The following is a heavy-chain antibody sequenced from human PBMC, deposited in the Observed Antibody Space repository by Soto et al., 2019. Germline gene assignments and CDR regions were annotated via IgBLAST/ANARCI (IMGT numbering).Heavy chain of an antibody. CDR2: ISSSSTTI. CDR1: GFTFSKYS. V-gene: IGHV3-48*02. Sequence: EVQLVESGGGLVQPGGSLRLSCAASGFTFSKYSMNWVRQAPGKGLEWVSYISSSSTTIYYADSVKGRFTISRDNAKNSLYLQMNSLRDEDTALYYCVYGDQGTLDIWGQGTMVTVSS. J-gene: IGHJ3*02. CDR3: VYGDQGTLDI. D-gene: IGHD4-17*01.